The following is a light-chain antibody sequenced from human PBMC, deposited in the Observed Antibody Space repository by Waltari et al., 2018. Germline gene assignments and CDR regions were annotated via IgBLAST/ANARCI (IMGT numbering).Light chain of an antibody. V-gene: IGKV3-20*01. J-gene: IGKJ2*01. CDR3: HHYGGSLPNT. CDR2: AAS. CDR1: QSVDNTY. Sequence: EIVLTQSPGSLSLSPGERATLSCRASQSVDNTYLAWYQKKPGQAPRLLIFAASSRATGIPDRFSCGGSGTDFTLTISRLEPEDFAVYYCHHYGGSLPNTFGQGTKLEIK.